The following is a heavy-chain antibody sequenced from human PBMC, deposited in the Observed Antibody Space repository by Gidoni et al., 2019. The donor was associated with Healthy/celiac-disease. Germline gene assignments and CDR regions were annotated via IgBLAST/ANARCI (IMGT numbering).Heavy chain of an antibody. CDR2: INAGNGNT. CDR3: AVGRWHY. Sequence: QVQLVQSWAEVKKPGTSVKVSCKASGYTFTSSARHWVRQAPGQRLEWMGWINAGNGNTKYSQKFQGRVTITRDTSANKAYMELSSLRSEDTAVYYCAVGRWHYWGQGTLVTVSS. CDR1: GYTFTSSA. D-gene: IGHD3-3*01. J-gene: IGHJ4*02. V-gene: IGHV1-3*01.